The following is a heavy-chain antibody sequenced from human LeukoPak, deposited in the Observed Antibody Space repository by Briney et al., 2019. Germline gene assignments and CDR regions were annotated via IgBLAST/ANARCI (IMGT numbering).Heavy chain of an antibody. CDR1: GFTFSSYW. V-gene: IGHV3-7*01. Sequence: GGSLRLSCAASGFTFSSYWMSWVRQAPGKGLEWEANIKQDGSEKYYVDSVKGRFTISRDNAKNSLYLQMNSLRAEDTAVYYCARDEGSPLGATRGEGYWGQGTLVTVSS. D-gene: IGHD1-26*01. J-gene: IGHJ4*02. CDR2: IKQDGSEK. CDR3: ARDEGSPLGATRGEGY.